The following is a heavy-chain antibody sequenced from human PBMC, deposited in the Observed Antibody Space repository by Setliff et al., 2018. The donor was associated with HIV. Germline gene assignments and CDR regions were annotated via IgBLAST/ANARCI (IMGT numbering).Heavy chain of an antibody. J-gene: IGHJ4*02. CDR2: INPTGDGT. D-gene: IGHD3-22*01. CDR3: ARVINYYDSSPFDY. V-gene: IGHV1-2*04. CDR1: GYSFTNHY. Sequence: ASVKVSCKPSGYSFTNHYMHWVRQAPGQGLEWMGVINPTGDGTNYAQKFQGWITMTRDTSISTAYMELSSLRSEDTAVYYCARVINYYDSSPFDYWGQGTLVTVSS.